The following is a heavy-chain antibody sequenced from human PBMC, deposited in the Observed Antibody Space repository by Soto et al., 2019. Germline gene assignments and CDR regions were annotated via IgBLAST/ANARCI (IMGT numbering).Heavy chain of an antibody. D-gene: IGHD6-6*01. CDR2: INYSGST. CDR3: AGGHSSSSGYYYYYYMDV. Sequence: SETLSLTCAVYGGSFSGYYWSWIRQPPGKGLEWIGDINYSGSTNYNPSLKSRVTISVDTSKNQFSLKLSSVTAADTAVYYCAGGHSSSSGYYYYYYMDVWGKGTTVTVSS. J-gene: IGHJ6*03. V-gene: IGHV4-34*01. CDR1: GGSFSGYY.